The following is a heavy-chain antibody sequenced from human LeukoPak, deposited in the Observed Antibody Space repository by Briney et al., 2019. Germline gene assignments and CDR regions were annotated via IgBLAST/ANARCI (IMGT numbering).Heavy chain of an antibody. V-gene: IGHV3-7*01. D-gene: IGHD2-15*01. CDR1: GFTFSSYW. CDR2: INQDGSEK. J-gene: IGHJ5*02. CDR3: AREGCSGGSCYHNWFDP. Sequence: GSLRLSCAASGFTFSSYWMSWVRQAPGKGLEWVANINQDGSEKYYVDSVKGRFTISRDNAKNSLYLQMNSLRAEDTAVYYCAREGCSGGSCYHNWFDPWGQGTLVTVSS.